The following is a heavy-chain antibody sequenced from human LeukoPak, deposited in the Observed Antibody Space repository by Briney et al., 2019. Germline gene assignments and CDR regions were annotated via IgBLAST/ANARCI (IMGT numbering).Heavy chain of an antibody. D-gene: IGHD1-26*01. CDR1: GGSISSYY. CDR2: IYYSGST. J-gene: IGHJ3*02. CDR3: AAGGSGSYPDAFDI. V-gene: IGHV4-59*01. Sequence: PSETLSLTCTVSGGSISSYYWSWIRQPPGKGLERIGYIYYSGSTNYNPSLKSRVTMSVDTSKNQFSLKLSSVTAADTAVYYCAAGGSGSYPDAFDIWGQGTMVTVSS.